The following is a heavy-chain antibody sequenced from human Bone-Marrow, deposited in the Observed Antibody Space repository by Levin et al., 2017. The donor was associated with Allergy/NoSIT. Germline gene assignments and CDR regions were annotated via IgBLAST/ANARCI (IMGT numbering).Heavy chain of an antibody. J-gene: IGHJ4*02. CDR1: GFTFDEYS. CDR3: TQDISLEFRTVTWGYFDS. D-gene: IGHD3/OR15-3a*01. CDR2: VSWDGDTT. Sequence: GGSLRLSCAASGFTFDEYSMHWVRHAPGRGLEWVSVVSWDGDTTYYADSVKGRFTMSRDNRKNSMYLQMNSLRPEYTALYYCTQDISLEFRTVTWGYFDSWGQGTLVTGPS. V-gene: IGHV3-43*01.